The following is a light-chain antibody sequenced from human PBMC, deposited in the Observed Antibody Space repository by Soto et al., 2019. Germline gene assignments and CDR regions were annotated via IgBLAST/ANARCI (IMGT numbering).Light chain of an antibody. V-gene: IGKV1-12*01. CDR2: AAS. Sequence: DIQMTQSPSSVSASVGDRVTITCRSSEDISTWLAWYQQKPGKAPKLLIYAASSLQSGVPSRFSGSGSGTVFTLTISSMQPEDFATYYCQHADSFPLITFGQGTRLDIK. CDR3: QHADSFPLIT. CDR1: EDISTW. J-gene: IGKJ5*01.